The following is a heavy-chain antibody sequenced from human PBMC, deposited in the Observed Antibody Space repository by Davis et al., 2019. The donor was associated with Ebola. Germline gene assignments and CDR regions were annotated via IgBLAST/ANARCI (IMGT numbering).Heavy chain of an antibody. CDR2: IKQDGSEK. V-gene: IGHV3-7*01. D-gene: IGHD6-13*01. CDR1: GFTFSSYW. Sequence: GESLKISCAASGFTFSSYWMSWVRQAPGKGLEWVANIKQDGSEKYYVDSVKGRFTISRDNAKNSLYLQMNSLRAEDTAVYYCARDSSSWYLWDYYYYGMDVWGQGTTVTVSS. CDR3: ARDSSSWYLWDYYYYGMDV. J-gene: IGHJ6*02.